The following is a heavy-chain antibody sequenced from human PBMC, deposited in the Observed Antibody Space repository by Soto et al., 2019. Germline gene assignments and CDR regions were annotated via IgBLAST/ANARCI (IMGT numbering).Heavy chain of an antibody. J-gene: IGHJ6*03. CDR3: ARDKYFITGSPPHLYYYYYIDV. D-gene: IGHD1-20*01. CDR1: GFTFSGYS. Sequence: GGSLRLSCAASGFTFSGYSMNWVRQAPGKGLEWVSYISSSSSTIYYADSVKGRFTISRDNAKNSLYLQMNSLRAEDTAVYYCARDKYFITGSPPHLYYYYYIDVWGQGTWVTVSS. V-gene: IGHV3-48*01. CDR2: ISSSSSTI.